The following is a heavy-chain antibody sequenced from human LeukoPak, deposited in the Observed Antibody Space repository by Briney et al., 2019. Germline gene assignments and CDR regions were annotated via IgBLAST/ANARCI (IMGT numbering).Heavy chain of an antibody. V-gene: IGHV3-9*01. CDR2: ITWNSDII. J-gene: IGHJ4*02. Sequence: PGGSLRLSCAAAGFTFDDYAMHWVRQVPGKGLEWVSGITWNSDIIVYGDSVKGRFTISRDNAKNSLYLQMNSLRPEDTALYYCAKEVAVSSWYDYWGQGTLVTVSS. D-gene: IGHD6-13*01. CDR1: GFTFDDYA. CDR3: AKEVAVSSWYDY.